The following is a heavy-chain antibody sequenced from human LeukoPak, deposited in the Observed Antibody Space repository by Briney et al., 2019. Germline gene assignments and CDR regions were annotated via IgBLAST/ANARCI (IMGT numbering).Heavy chain of an antibody. CDR2: IYTSGST. J-gene: IGHJ4*02. CDR3: ASSLVAAAESFDY. Sequence: SETLSLTCTVSGGSISSYYWSWIRQPPGKGLEWIGRIYTSGSTNYNPSLKSRVTISVDTSKNQFSLKLSSVTAADTAVYYCASSLVAAAESFDYWGQGTLVTVSS. D-gene: IGHD6-13*01. CDR1: GGSISSYY. V-gene: IGHV4-4*08.